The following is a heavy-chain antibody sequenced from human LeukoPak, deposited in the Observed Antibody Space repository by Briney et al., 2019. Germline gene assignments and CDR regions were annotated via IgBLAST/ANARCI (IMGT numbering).Heavy chain of an antibody. CDR3: ARDPPRLWVGAFDI. Sequence: GSLRLACAAAGFTFSSDRMNGVRQAPGKGLEWVSSISSSSSYIYCADSVKRRFTISRDNAKNSLYLQMNSLRAEDTAVYYCARDPPRLWVGAFDIWGQGTMVTVSS. D-gene: IGHD3-10*01. J-gene: IGHJ3*02. V-gene: IGHV3-21*01. CDR2: ISSSSSYI. CDR1: GFTFSSDR.